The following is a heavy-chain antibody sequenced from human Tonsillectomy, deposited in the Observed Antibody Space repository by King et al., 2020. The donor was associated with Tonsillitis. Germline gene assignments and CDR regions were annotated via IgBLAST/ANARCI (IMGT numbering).Heavy chain of an antibody. CDR1: GYTFTSYY. J-gene: IGHJ2*01. CDR3: VRGPKDYGDYWYFDL. D-gene: IGHD4-17*01. Sequence: VQLVESGAEVKKPGASVKVSCKASGYTFTSYYIHWVRQAPGQGLEWMGIINPTVGSTTYAQKFQGRVTMTRDTSTSTVYMELSSLRSEDTAVYYCVRGPKDYGDYWYFDLWGRGTLVTVSS. CDR2: INPTVGST. V-gene: IGHV1-46*03.